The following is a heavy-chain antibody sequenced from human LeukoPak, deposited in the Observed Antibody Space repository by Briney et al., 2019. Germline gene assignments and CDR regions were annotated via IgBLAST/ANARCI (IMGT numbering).Heavy chain of an antibody. CDR1: GFTFSSYG. J-gene: IGHJ5*02. Sequence: GGSLRLSCAASGFTFSSYGMHWVRQAPGKGLEWVAVISYDGSNKYYADSVKGRFTISRDNSKNTLYLQMNSLRAEDTAVYYCAASNWFDPWGQGTLVTVSS. V-gene: IGHV3-30*03. CDR3: AASNWFDP. CDR2: ISYDGSNK.